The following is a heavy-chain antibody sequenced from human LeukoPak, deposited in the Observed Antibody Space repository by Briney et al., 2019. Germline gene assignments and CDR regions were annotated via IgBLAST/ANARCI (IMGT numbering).Heavy chain of an antibody. D-gene: IGHD3-3*01. Sequence: GGSLRLSCAASGFTFSSYGMRWVRQAPGKGLEWVAVIWYDGSNKYYADSVKGRFTISRDNSKNTLYLQMNSLRAEDTAVYYCARDTLSDFWSGYTYYYYGMDVWGQGTTVTVSS. CDR2: IWYDGSNK. CDR1: GFTFSSYG. J-gene: IGHJ6*02. V-gene: IGHV3-33*01. CDR3: ARDTLSDFWSGYTYYYYGMDV.